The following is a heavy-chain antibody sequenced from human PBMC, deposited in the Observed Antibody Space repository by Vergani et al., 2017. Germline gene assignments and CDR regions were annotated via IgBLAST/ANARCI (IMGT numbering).Heavy chain of an antibody. CDR2: IWYDGSNK. J-gene: IGHJ4*01. CDR1: GYTFSSYG. CDR3: ARVVYGSESYIDY. V-gene: IGHV3-33*01. D-gene: IGHD3-10*01. Sequence: QVQLVESGGGVVLPGRSLRLSCAASGYTFSSYGMHWVRQAPGKGLEWVAVIWYDGSNKYYADSVKGRFTISRDNSKNTLYLKMNSLRAEDTAVYCCARVVYGSESYIDYWGHGTLVTVSS.